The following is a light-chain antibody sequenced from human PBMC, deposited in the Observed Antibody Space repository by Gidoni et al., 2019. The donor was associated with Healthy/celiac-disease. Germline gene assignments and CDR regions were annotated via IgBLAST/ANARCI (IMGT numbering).Light chain of an antibody. J-gene: IGKJ2*01. CDR1: QSVSSSY. CDR2: GAS. Sequence: IVLTQSPGTLSLSPGERATLSCRASQSVSSSYLAWYQQKPGQAPRLLIYGASSRATGIPDRFSRSGSGTDFTLTISRLEPEDFAVYYCQQYGSSPMYTFGQGTKLEIK. CDR3: QQYGSSPMYT. V-gene: IGKV3-20*01.